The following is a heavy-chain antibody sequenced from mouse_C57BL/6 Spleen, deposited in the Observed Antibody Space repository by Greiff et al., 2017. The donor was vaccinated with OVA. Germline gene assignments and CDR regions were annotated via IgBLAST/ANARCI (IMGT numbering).Heavy chain of an antibody. D-gene: IGHD2-3*01. J-gene: IGHJ3*01. CDR3: TTSWLLAWFAY. Sequence: VQLQQSGAELVRPGASVKLSCTASGFNIKDDYMHWVKQRPEQGLAWIGWIDPENGDTEYASKFQGKATITADTSSNTAYLQLSSLSSEDTSVVYCTTSWLLAWFAYWGQGTLVTVSA. V-gene: IGHV14-4*01. CDR2: IDPENGDT. CDR1: GFNIKDDY.